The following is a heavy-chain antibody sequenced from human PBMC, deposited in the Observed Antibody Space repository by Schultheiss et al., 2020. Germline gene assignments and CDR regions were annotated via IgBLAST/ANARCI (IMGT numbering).Heavy chain of an antibody. J-gene: IGHJ5*02. CDR2: IYHSGST. Sequence: SETLSLTCAVSGYSISSGYYWGWIRQPPGKGLEWIGSIYHSGSTYYNPSLKSRVTISVDTSKNQFSLKLSSVTAADTAVYYCARAPIFGVVLPPAFDPWGQGTLVTVSS. V-gene: IGHV4-38-2*01. D-gene: IGHD3-3*01. CDR1: GYSISSGYY. CDR3: ARAPIFGVVLPPAFDP.